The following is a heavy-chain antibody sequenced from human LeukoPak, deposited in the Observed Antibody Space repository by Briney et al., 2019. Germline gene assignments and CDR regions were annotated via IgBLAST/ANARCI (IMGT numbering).Heavy chain of an antibody. V-gene: IGHV4-38-2*01. J-gene: IGHJ4*02. Sequence: PSETLSLTCAVSGYSISSGYYWGWIRPPPGKGLGWIGSIYHSGSTYYNPSLKSRVTISVDTSMNQFSLKLSSVTAADTAVYYCARRPDSSGYQYYFDYWGQGTLVTVSS. CDR2: IYHSGST. D-gene: IGHD3-22*01. CDR1: GYSISSGYY. CDR3: ARRPDSSGYQYYFDY.